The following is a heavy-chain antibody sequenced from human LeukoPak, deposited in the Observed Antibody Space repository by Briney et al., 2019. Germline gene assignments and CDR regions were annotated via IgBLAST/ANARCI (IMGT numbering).Heavy chain of an antibody. J-gene: IGHJ6*04. CDR1: GGSISSGDYY. Sequence: SETLSLTCTVSGGSISSGDYYWSWIRQPPGKGLEWIGYIYYSGSTYYNPSLKSRVTISVDTSKNQFSLKLSSVTAADTAVYYCAGGGKDIVVVPAFYYGMDVWGKGTTVTVSS. CDR2: IYYSGST. V-gene: IGHV4-30-4*01. CDR3: AGGGKDIVVVPAFYYGMDV. D-gene: IGHD2-2*01.